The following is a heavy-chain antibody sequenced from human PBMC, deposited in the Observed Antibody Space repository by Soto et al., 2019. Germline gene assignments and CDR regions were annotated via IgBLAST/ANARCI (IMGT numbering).Heavy chain of an antibody. D-gene: IGHD6-6*01. V-gene: IGHV4-59*12. CDR2: IYYTGST. CDR3: ARGPPLSSSFPLDY. Sequence: ASETLSLTCTVFGGSIRPYYWSWIRQPPGKELEWIGYIYYTGSTNYSPSLKSRVTMSLDTSKNLLSLKLNSVTAADTAVYYCARGPPLSSSFPLDYWGQGSLVTVSS. J-gene: IGHJ4*02. CDR1: GGSIRPYY.